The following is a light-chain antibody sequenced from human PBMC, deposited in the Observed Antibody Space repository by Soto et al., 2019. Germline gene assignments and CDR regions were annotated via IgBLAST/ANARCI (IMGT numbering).Light chain of an antibody. CDR3: QQLNSYPPWT. CDR1: QGIRSH. Sequence: IQLTQSPSSLSASVGDRVTITCRASQGIRSHLAWYQQKPGKAPKLLIYAASTLQSGVPSRFSGSGSGTDFTLTISSLQPEDFATYYCQQLNSYPPWTFGQGTKLEIK. CDR2: AAS. V-gene: IGKV1-9*01. J-gene: IGKJ2*02.